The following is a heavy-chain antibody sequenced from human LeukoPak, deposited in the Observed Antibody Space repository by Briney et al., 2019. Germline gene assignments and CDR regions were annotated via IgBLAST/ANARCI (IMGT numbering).Heavy chain of an antibody. D-gene: IGHD2-15*01. CDR3: ARDRGRGYYYGMDV. CDR2: IGTAGDT. V-gene: IGHV3-13*01. Sequence: GGSLRLSCAASGFTFSSYDMHWVRQATGKGLEWVSAIGTAGDTYYPGSVKGRFTISRENAKNSLYLQMNSLRAGDTAVYYCARDRGRGYYYGMDVWGQGTTVTVSS. J-gene: IGHJ6*02. CDR1: GFTFSSYD.